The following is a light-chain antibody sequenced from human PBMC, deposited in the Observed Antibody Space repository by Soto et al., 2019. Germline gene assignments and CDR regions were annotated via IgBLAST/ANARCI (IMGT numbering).Light chain of an antibody. J-gene: IGLJ2*01. CDR1: STNIGNNY. V-gene: IGLV1-51*01. CDR2: DNS. Sequence: QSVLTQPPSVSGGPGQKVTISCSGSSTNIGNNYVSWYQHLPGTAPKLLIYDNSERPSGIPDRFSGSKSGTSATLGITGLQTGDEADYYCGTWDSSLSAGVFGGGTKLTVL. CDR3: GTWDSSLSAGV.